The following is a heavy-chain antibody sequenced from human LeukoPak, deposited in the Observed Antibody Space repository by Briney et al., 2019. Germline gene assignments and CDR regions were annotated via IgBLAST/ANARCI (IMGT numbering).Heavy chain of an antibody. CDR3: VRAGGSSWSDF. J-gene: IGHJ4*02. D-gene: IGHD6-13*01. V-gene: IGHV3-7*01. CDR2: INQDGSEN. Sequence: GSLRLSCAASGFTFSSYLMSCVRQSRGKGLEWVANINQDGSENHYVDSVKGRFTISRDNAKNSVFVQMNGLRVEDTAVYYCVRAGGSSWSDFWGQGTLVTVSS. CDR1: GFTFSSYL.